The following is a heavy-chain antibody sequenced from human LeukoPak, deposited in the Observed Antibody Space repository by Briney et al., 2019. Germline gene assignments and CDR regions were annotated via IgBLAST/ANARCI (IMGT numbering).Heavy chain of an antibody. D-gene: IGHD3-10*01. V-gene: IGHV3-23*01. CDR2: ISGSGDNT. Sequence: PGGSLRLSCAASGFTFSSYAMSWVRQAPGKGLGWVSAISGSGDNTYYADSVRGRFTISRDNSKDTLYLQMNNLRAVDTAMYYCAKDGRYYFGSGSYPFDSWGQGTRVTVSS. J-gene: IGHJ5*01. CDR1: GFTFSSYA. CDR3: AKDGRYYFGSGSYPFDS.